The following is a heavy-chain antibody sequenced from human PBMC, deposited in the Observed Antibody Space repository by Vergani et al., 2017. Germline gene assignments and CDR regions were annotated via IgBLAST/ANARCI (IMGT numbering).Heavy chain of an antibody. J-gene: IGHJ5*02. CDR3: AGDTHSWQRADR. CDR1: GVSVTDYN. Sequence: QAQLQESGPGLVKPSETLSLTCHVFGVSVTDYNCNWIRQAPGKRLEWIGSLSTTGGATHASHNPSLKSRVSISVDTAQSQFSLRLTSVTAADSAIYYCAGDTHSWQRADRWGQGLLVSVSS. D-gene: IGHD6-13*01. V-gene: IGHV4-59*02. CDR2: LSTTGGA.